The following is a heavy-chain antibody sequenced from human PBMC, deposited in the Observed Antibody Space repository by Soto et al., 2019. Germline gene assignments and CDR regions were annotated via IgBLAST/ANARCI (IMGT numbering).Heavy chain of an antibody. J-gene: IGHJ4*02. CDR2: ILYSGTT. CDR3: ASGGGYYRVLFDY. D-gene: IGHD4-17*01. Sequence: QLQLQESGPGLLRPSETLSLTCNVSGGAISSSSYFWAWVRQPPGKTLEWIGHILYSGTTHYNESLKRRVTRSADTSKNQFSLRLNSVPPADTAIYYCASGGGYYRVLFDYWGQGTLVPVSS. CDR1: GGAISSSSYF. V-gene: IGHV4-39*01.